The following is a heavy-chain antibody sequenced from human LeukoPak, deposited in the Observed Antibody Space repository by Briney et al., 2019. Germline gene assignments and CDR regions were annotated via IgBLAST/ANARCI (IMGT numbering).Heavy chain of an antibody. Sequence: PGGSLRLSCAASGFTFSSYAINWVRQAPGKGLEWVSAISGSGAYTYYADSVKGRFTISRDNSKNTLYLQRNSLRAEDTAVYYCAKALNPNTFDYWGRGILVTVSS. D-gene: IGHD1-14*01. V-gene: IGHV3-23*01. CDR3: AKALNPNTFDY. J-gene: IGHJ4*02. CDR2: ISGSGAYT. CDR1: GFTFSSYA.